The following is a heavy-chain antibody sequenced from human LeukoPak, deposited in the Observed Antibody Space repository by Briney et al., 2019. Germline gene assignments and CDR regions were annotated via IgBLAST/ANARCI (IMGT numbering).Heavy chain of an antibody. CDR2: ISSSGRTI. D-gene: IGHD6-13*01. V-gene: IGHV3-11*01. J-gene: IGHJ4*02. CDR3: ARGSSSWYSYFDY. Sequence: PGGSLRLSCAASGFTFSDYNMSWIRQAPGKGLEWVSYISSSGRTIYYADSVKGRFTISRDNAKNSLYLQMNSLRAEDTAVYYCARGSSSWYSYFDYWGQGTLVTVSS. CDR1: GFTFSDYN.